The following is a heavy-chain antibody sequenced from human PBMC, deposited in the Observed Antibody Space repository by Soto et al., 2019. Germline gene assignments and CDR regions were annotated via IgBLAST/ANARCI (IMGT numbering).Heavy chain of an antibody. CDR1: GYTFTSYG. Sequence: ASVKVSCKASGYTFTSYGISWVRQAPGQGLEWMGWISAYNGNTNYAQKLQGRVTMTTDTSTSTAYMELRSLRSDDTAVYYCARDYVVAATLYWFDPWGQATLVTVSS. V-gene: IGHV1-18*01. CDR2: ISAYNGNT. J-gene: IGHJ5*02. D-gene: IGHD2-15*01. CDR3: ARDYVVAATLYWFDP.